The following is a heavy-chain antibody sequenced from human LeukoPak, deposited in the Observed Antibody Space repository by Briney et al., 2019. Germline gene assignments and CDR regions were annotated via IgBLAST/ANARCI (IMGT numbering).Heavy chain of an antibody. D-gene: IGHD3-22*01. CDR1: VYTFTSYE. CDR3: ARGLGSYDSSELTWPMISL. V-gene: IGHV1-8*01. J-gene: IGHJ4*02. Sequence: ASVKVSCKASVYTFTSYEINWVRQATGHGLEWMGWMNPNSGDTAYAQKFQGRITMTRSTSITTAYMELSGLRSEDTAVYYCARGLGSYDSSELTWPMISLWGQGTQVTVSS. CDR2: MNPNSGDT.